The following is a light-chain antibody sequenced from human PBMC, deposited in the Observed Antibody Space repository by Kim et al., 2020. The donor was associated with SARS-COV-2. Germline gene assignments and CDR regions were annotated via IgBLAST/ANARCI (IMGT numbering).Light chain of an antibody. CDR2: YDT. J-gene: IGLJ3*02. V-gene: IGLV3-21*04. CDR1: NIGGQT. Sequence: SYELTQPPSVSVAPGKTARITCGGNNIGGQTVHWYQQKPGQAPVLVISYDTDRPSGIPERISGSNSGKTATLTISRVEAGGEADYYCQVWDTNSDHWVFGGGTQLTVL. CDR3: QVWDTNSDHWV.